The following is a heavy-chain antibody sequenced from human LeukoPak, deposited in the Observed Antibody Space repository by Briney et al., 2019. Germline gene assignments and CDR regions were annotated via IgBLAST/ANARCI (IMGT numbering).Heavy chain of an antibody. Sequence: GGSLRLSCAASGFTFSSHGMHWVRQAPGKGLEWVAIIRYDGSNKYYADSVKGRFTISRDNSKNTLYLQMNSLRAEDTAVYYCAKLLAAAGKEVDYWGQGTLVTVSS. J-gene: IGHJ4*02. CDR3: AKLLAAAGKEVDY. D-gene: IGHD6-13*01. V-gene: IGHV3-30*02. CDR1: GFTFSSHG. CDR2: IRYDGSNK.